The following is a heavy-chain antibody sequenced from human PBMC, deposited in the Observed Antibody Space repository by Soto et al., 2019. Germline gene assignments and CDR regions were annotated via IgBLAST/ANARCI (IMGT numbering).Heavy chain of an antibody. Sequence: GGSLRLSCAASGFTFSSYGMHWVRQAPGKGLEWVAVISYDGSNKYYADSVKGRFTISRDNSKNTLYLQMNSLRAEDTAVYYCAKDRGDYGGNFPTNWFDPWGQGTLVTVSS. CDR1: GFTFSSYG. J-gene: IGHJ5*02. D-gene: IGHD4-17*01. CDR3: AKDRGDYGGNFPTNWFDP. V-gene: IGHV3-30*18. CDR2: ISYDGSNK.